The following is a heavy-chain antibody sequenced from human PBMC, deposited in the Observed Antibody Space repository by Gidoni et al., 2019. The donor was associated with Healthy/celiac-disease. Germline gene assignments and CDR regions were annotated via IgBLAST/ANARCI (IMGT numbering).Heavy chain of an antibody. J-gene: IGHJ2*01. CDR2: ISYDGSNK. Sequence: QVQLVESGGGVVQPGRSLRLSCAASGFTFSSYAMHWVRQAPGKGLEWVAVISYDGSNKYYADSVKGRFTISRDNSKNTLYLQMNSLSAEDTAVYYCARSTPYWYFDLWGRGTLVTVSS. D-gene: IGHD2-15*01. CDR1: GFTFSSYA. CDR3: ARSTPYWYFDL. V-gene: IGHV3-30-3*01.